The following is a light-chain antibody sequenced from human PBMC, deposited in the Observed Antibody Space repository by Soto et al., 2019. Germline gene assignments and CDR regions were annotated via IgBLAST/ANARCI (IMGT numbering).Light chain of an antibody. J-gene: IGLJ3*02. Sequence: QSALTQPASVSGSPGQSITISCTGTSSDVGSRNLVSWYQQHPGKAPKLIIYEVTKWPSGVSNRFSGSKSGNTASLTIFGLQAEDEADYYGCSYAGSYTWVFGGGTKLTVL. CDR3: CSYAGSYTWV. V-gene: IGLV2-23*02. CDR2: EVT. CDR1: SSDVGSRNL.